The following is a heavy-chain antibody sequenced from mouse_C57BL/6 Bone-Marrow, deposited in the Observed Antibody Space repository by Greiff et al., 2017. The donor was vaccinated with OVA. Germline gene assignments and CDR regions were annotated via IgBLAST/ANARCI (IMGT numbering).Heavy chain of an antibody. J-gene: IGHJ1*03. D-gene: IGHD2-5*01. CDR1: GYTFPSYW. CDR3: ARSDSNYWYFDV. V-gene: IGHV1-50*01. CDR2: IDPSDSYT. Sequence: QVQLQQPGAELVKPGASVKLSCKASGYTFPSYWMQWVKQRPGQGLEWIGEIDPSDSYTNYNQKFKGKATLTVDTSSSTAYMQLSSLTSEDSAVYYCARSDSNYWYFDVWGTGTTVTVSS.